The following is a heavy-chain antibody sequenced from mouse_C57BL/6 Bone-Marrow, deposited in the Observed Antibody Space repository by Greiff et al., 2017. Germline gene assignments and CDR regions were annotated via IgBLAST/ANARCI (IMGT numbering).Heavy chain of an antibody. V-gene: IGHV1-63*01. CDR2: IYPGGGST. CDR1: GYTFTSYW. J-gene: IGHJ1*01. D-gene: IGHD2-3*01. CDR3: ARRGDGYFDF. Sequence: QVQLQQSGPELVRPGASVKMSCKASGYTFTSYWIGWVKQRPGQGLEWIGDIYPGGGSTNYNEKFKGKATLTVDKSSSTAYMQFSSLTSEDSAVYCCARRGDGYFDFWDAGTAVTVTA.